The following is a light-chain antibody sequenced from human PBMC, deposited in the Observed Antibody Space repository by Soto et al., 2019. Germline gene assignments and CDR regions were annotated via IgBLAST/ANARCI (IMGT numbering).Light chain of an antibody. CDR2: GAS. J-gene: IGKJ1*01. CDR1: QSVSSN. CDR3: QQYNTWPRT. Sequence: EIVMTQSPATLSVSPGERSTLSCRASQSVSSNLAWYQQKPRQAPRLLIYGASTRATGIPARFSGSGSGTEFTLTISSLPYEDVAVYYCQQYNTWPRTFGQGTKVEIK. V-gene: IGKV3-15*01.